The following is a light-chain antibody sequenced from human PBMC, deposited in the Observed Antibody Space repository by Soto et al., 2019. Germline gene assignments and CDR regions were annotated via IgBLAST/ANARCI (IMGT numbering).Light chain of an antibody. CDR3: QQRSNWPPIT. V-gene: IGKV3-11*01. CDR1: QSVSSY. J-gene: IGKJ5*01. Sequence: EIVLTQSPATLSLSPGERATLSCRASQSVSSYLAWYQQKPGQAPMLLIYDASNRATGIPARFSGSWSGTDFTLTISSLEPEDFAVYYCQQRSNWPPITFGQVTRLEIK. CDR2: DAS.